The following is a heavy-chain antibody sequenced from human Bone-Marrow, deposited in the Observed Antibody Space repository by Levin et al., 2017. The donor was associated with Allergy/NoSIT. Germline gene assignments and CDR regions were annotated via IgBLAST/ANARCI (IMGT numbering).Heavy chain of an antibody. D-gene: IGHD6-19*01. Sequence: GESLKISCQGSGYNFNSYYIAWVRQMPGQGLEWMGMIFPGDSDATYSPPFQGQVTISADKSTRSAYVQWSSLTASDTDFYYCARGIRGSVTGDYSDHWGQGTLVTVSA. CDR3: ARGIRGSVTGDYSDH. J-gene: IGHJ4*02. V-gene: IGHV5-51*01. CDR1: GYNFNSYY. CDR2: IFPGDSDA.